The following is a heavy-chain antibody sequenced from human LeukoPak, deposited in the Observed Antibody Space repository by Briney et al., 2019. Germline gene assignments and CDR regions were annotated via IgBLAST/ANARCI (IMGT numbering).Heavy chain of an antibody. D-gene: IGHD3-10*01. J-gene: IGHJ6*03. CDR3: ARLSTNLLLWFGELSTYMDV. V-gene: IGHV4-34*01. CDR1: GGSFSGYY. Sequence: PSETLSLTCAVYGGSFSGYYWSWIRQPPGKGLEWIGEINHSGSTNYNPSLKSRVTISVDTSKNQFSLKLSSVTAADTAVYYCARLSTNLLLWFGELSTYMDVWGKGTTVTISS. CDR2: INHSGST.